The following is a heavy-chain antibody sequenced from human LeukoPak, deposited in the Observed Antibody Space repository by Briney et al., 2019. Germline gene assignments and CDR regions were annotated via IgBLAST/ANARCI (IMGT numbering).Heavy chain of an antibody. J-gene: IGHJ4*02. D-gene: IGHD2-2*01. Sequence: GGSLRLSCAASGFTFSSYSMNWVRQAPGKGLEWVSSISSSSSYIYYADSVKGRFTISRDNAKNSLYLQMNSLRAEDTAVYYCARDFRSELPAAQVSNYWGQGTLVTDSS. CDR2: ISSSSSYI. V-gene: IGHV3-21*01. CDR3: ARDFRSELPAAQVSNY. CDR1: GFTFSSYS.